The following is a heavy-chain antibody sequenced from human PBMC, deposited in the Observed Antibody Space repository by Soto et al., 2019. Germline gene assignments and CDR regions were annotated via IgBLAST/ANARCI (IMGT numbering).Heavy chain of an antibody. CDR1: GDSISSGSY. CDR2: IYHGGTT. Sequence: SETLSLTCTVSGDSISSGSYWGWIRQPPGEGPEWIASIYHGGTTFYNPSLKSRISISVDTSKNQFSLRLTSVTAADTATYYCARVHVMVVAGSTFDYWGPGPLVTVSS. D-gene: IGHD6-19*01. CDR3: ARVHVMVVAGSTFDY. V-gene: IGHV4-38-2*02. J-gene: IGHJ4*03.